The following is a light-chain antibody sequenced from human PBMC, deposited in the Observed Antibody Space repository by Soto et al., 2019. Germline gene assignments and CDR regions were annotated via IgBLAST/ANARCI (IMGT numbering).Light chain of an antibody. V-gene: IGKV3-11*01. J-gene: IGKJ1*01. Sequence: EIVLTQSPATLSLSPGERATLSCRASQSVSSYLAWYQQKPGQAPRLLIYDASNRATGIPARFSGSESGTDFTLTISSLEPEDFAVYYCQQRSNWPPTWTFGQGTKV. CDR1: QSVSSY. CDR3: QQRSNWPPTWT. CDR2: DAS.